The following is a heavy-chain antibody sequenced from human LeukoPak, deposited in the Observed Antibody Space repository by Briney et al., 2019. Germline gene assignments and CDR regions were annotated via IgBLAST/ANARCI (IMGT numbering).Heavy chain of an antibody. CDR2: IYYSGST. Sequence: SETLSLTCTVSGGSISSYYWSWIRQPPGKGLEWIGYIYYSGSTNYNPSLKSRVTISVDTSKNQFSLKLSSVTAADTAVYYCARDSGYNYGNYYFDYWGQGTLVTVSS. CDR3: ARDSGYNYGNYYFDY. J-gene: IGHJ4*02. CDR1: GGSISSYY. V-gene: IGHV4-59*01. D-gene: IGHD5-18*01.